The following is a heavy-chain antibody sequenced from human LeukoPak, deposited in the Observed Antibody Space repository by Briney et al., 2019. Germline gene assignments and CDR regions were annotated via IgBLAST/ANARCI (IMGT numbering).Heavy chain of an antibody. J-gene: IGHJ4*02. CDR1: GCACRNYP. V-gene: IGHV3-30*04. D-gene: IGHD3-9*01. CDR3: AKDLLRYFDWLLYY. CDR2: VSDDGNNI. Sequence: GGSLRLSCTASGCACRNYPVHWVRQAQGKGLEWVAVVSDDGNNIYYADSVKGRFTISRDNSKNTLYLQTNSLRAEDTAVYYCAKDLLRYFDWLLYYWGQGTLVTVSS.